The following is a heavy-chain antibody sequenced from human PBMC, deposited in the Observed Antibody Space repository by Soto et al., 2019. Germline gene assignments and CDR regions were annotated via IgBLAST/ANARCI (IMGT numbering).Heavy chain of an antibody. D-gene: IGHD6-6*01. CDR2: IYRAGST. CDR3: ARARKPESSSSIFFDY. J-gene: IGHJ4*01. Sequence: VELVETGGGLIQPGGSLRLSCAVSGLTVSRTQMSWVRQAPGKGLQWVSVIYRAGSTHYANAVKGRFTMSRDSSQTKIFLEVNGLTVDDTTVDYGARARKPESSSSIFFDYWGHGTVFT. CDR1: GLTVSRTQ. V-gene: IGHV3-53*02.